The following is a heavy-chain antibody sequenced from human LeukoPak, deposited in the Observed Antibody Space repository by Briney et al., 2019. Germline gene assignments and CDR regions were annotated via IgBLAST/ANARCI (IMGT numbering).Heavy chain of an antibody. J-gene: IGHJ5*02. D-gene: IGHD3/OR15-3a*01. Sequence: ASVKVSCKASGYTFTSYAMHWMRQAPGQRLEWMGWINAGNGNTKYSQKFQGRVTITRDTSASTAYMELSSLRSEDTAVYYCAREGLDYWFDPWGQGTLVTVSS. V-gene: IGHV1-3*01. CDR2: INAGNGNT. CDR3: AREGLDYWFDP. CDR1: GYTFTSYA.